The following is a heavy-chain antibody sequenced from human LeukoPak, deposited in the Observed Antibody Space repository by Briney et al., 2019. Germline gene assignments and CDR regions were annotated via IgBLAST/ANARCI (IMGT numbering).Heavy chain of an antibody. Sequence: RGSLRLSCAASGFTFSSYWMSWVRQAPGKGLEWVANIQPDGTEKYYVDSVKGRFTISRDNAKNSLYLQMNSLRAEDTAVYYCARGDFWSGDYTDAFDVWGQGTMVTVSS. CDR2: IQPDGTEK. CDR3: ARGDFWSGDYTDAFDV. J-gene: IGHJ3*01. V-gene: IGHV3-7*03. CDR1: GFTFSSYW. D-gene: IGHD3-3*01.